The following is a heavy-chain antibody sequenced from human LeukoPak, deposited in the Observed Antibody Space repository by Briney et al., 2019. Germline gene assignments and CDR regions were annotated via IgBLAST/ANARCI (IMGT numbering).Heavy chain of an antibody. V-gene: IGHV7-4-1*02. D-gene: IGHD3-22*01. CDR1: GYTFTSYA. Sequence: ASVKVSCKASGYTFTSYAMNWVRQAPGQGLEWMGWINTNTGNPTYAQGFTGWFVFSLDTSVSTAYLQISSLKAEDTAVYYCAREYYYDSSGYNNWFDPWGQGTLVTVSS. CDR3: AREYYYDSSGYNNWFDP. CDR2: INTNTGNP. J-gene: IGHJ5*02.